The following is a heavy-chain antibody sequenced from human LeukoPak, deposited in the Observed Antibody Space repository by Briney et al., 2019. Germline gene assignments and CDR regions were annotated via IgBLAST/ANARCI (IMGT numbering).Heavy chain of an antibody. Sequence: SETLSLTCTVSGGSISSYYWSWIRQPPGKGLEWIGYIYYSGSTNYNPSLKGRVTISVDTSKNQFSLTLSSVTAADTAVYYCARSHSSSWYHYFDYWGQGTLVTVSS. CDR1: GGSISSYY. CDR2: IYYSGST. CDR3: ARSHSSSWYHYFDY. J-gene: IGHJ4*02. V-gene: IGHV4-59*01. D-gene: IGHD6-13*01.